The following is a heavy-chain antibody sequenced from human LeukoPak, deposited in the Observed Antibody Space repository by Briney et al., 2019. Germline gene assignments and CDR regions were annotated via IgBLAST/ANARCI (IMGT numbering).Heavy chain of an antibody. CDR3: AREKRQLWTDYYYYMDV. CDR2: IYYSGST. CDR1: GGPISSSSYY. V-gene: IGHV4-39*07. D-gene: IGHD5-18*01. Sequence: SETLSLTCTVSGGPISSSSYYWGWIRQPPGKGLEWIGSIYYSGSTYYNPSLKSRVTISVDTSKNQFSLKLSPVTAADTAVYYCAREKRQLWTDYYYYMDVWGKGTTVTVSS. J-gene: IGHJ6*03.